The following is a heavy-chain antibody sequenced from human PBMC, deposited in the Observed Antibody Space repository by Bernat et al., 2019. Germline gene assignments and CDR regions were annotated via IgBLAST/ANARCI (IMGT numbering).Heavy chain of an antibody. CDR1: GFTVSSSY. J-gene: IGHJ4*02. V-gene: IGHV3-53*04. Sequence: VQLVESGGGLVQPGGSLRLSCAASGFTVSSSYMSWVRQAPGKGLEWVSVIYRGGSTYYTDSVKGRFTISRHDSKNTLYLQMNSLRAEDTAVYYCARDPTSSWFFDYWGQGTLVTVSS. D-gene: IGHD6-13*01. CDR2: IYRGGST. CDR3: ARDPTSSWFFDY.